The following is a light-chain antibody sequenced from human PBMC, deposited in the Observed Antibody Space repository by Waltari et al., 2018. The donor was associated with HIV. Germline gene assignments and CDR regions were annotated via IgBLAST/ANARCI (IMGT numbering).Light chain of an antibody. J-gene: IGKJ5*01. V-gene: IGKV3-11*01. CDR2: DAS. CDR1: QSVRNY. Sequence: ENVLTQSPATLSLSPGERATLSCRASQSVRNYLAWFQQKPGQPPRLLIYDASNRATGVPDRFSGSGSGTDFTLTISNQEPEDFAVYYCQKRSNWITFGQGTRLEIK. CDR3: QKRSNWIT.